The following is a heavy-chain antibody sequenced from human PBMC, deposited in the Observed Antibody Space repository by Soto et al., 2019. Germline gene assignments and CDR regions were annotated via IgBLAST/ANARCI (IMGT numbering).Heavy chain of an antibody. Sequence: SETLSLTCTVSGGSISSSSYYWGWIRQPPGKGLEWIGSIYYSGSTFYNPSLKSRVTISVDTSENQFSLKLSSVTAADTAVYYCARHRWELSWFDHWGQGTLVTVSS. CDR1: GGSISSSSYY. V-gene: IGHV4-39*01. D-gene: IGHD1-26*01. CDR2: IYYSGST. CDR3: ARHRWELSWFDH. J-gene: IGHJ5*02.